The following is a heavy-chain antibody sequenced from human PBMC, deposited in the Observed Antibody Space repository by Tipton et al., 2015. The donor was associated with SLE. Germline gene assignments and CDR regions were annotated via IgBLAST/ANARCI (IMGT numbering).Heavy chain of an antibody. J-gene: IGHJ5*02. Sequence: TLSLTCTVSGGSISSGDYYWSWIRQPPGKGLEWIGYIYYSGSTYYNPSLKSRVTISVDTSKNQFSLKLSSVTAADTAVYYRARDLSAEYCSGGSCPNWFDPWGQGTLVTVSS. CDR3: ARDLSAEYCSGGSCPNWFDP. D-gene: IGHD2-15*01. V-gene: IGHV4-30-4*01. CDR2: IYYSGST. CDR1: GGSISSGDYY.